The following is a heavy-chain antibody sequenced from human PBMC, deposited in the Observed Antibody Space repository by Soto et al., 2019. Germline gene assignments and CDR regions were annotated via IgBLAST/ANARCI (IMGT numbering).Heavy chain of an antibody. D-gene: IGHD2-2*01. CDR3: ARAVQLLSSLFDP. CDR1: GGTFSSYA. Sequence: ASVKVSCKASGGTFSSYAISWVRQAPGQGLEWMGGIIPIFGTANYAQKFQGRVAITADKSTSTAYMELSSLRSEDTAVYYCARAVQLLSSLFDPWGQGTLVTVSS. CDR2: IIPIFGTA. J-gene: IGHJ5*02. V-gene: IGHV1-69*06.